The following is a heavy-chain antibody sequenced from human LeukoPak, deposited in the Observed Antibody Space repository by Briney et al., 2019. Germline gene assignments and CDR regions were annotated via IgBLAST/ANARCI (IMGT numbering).Heavy chain of an antibody. CDR2: ISYDGSNK. CDR1: GFTFSGYP. V-gene: IGHV3-30-3*02. D-gene: IGHD1-26*01. CDR3: AKDRTVGASYWYFDL. Sequence: PGGSLRLSCAASGFTFSGYPIHWVRQAPGKGLEWVAVISYDGSNKYYADSVKGRFTISRDSSKNTLFLHMNTLRAEDMAIYYCAKDRTVGASYWYFDLWGRGTLVTVSS. J-gene: IGHJ2*01.